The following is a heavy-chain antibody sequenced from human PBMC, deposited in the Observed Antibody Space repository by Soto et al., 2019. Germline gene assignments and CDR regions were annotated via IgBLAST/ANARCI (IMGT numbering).Heavy chain of an antibody. CDR2: IIPILGIA. V-gene: IGHV1-69*04. CDR3: ARDRRSGGYYYYYMDV. J-gene: IGHJ6*03. CDR1: GGTFSSYT. Sequence: GASVKVSCKASGGTFSSYTISWVRQAPGQALEWMGRIIPILGIANYAQKFQGRVTITADKSTSTAYMELSSLRSEDTAVYYCARDRRSGGYYYYYMDVWGKGTTVTVSS.